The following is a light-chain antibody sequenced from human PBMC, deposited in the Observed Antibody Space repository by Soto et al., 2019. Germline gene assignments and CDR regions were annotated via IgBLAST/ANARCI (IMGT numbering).Light chain of an antibody. CDR3: SSYAGSSNYV. CDR2: EVT. CDR1: SSDVGAFNF. J-gene: IGLJ1*01. Sequence: QSALTQPPSASGSPGQSVTISCTGTSSDVGAFNFVSWYQQHPGKAPKLMIYEVTKRPSGVPDRFSGSKSGNTASLTVSGLQAEDEADYYCSSYAGSSNYVFGTGTKLTVL. V-gene: IGLV2-8*01.